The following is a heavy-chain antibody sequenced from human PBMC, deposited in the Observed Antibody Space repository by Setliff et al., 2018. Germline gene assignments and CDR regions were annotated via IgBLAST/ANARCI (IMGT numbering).Heavy chain of an antibody. Sequence: GESLKISCTGPKYSFMNYWIGWVRQLPGKGLEWMGIIYPGDSDTKYSPSFQGLVTISVDESNDTAYLQWISLKPSDTAIYYCVRRASGWFPLDSWGQGTLVTVSS. V-gene: IGHV5-51*01. CDR2: IYPGDSDT. CDR1: KYSFMNYW. J-gene: IGHJ4*02. D-gene: IGHD6-19*01. CDR3: VRRASGWFPLDS.